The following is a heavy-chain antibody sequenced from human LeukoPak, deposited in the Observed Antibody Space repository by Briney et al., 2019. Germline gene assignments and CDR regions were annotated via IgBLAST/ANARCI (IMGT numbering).Heavy chain of an antibody. D-gene: IGHD6-6*01. Sequence: GGSLRLSCAASGFTFSSYGMHRVRQAPGKGLEWVAVISYDGSNKYYADSVKGRFTISRDNSKNTLYLQMNSLRAEDTAVYYCAKFYSSSSAEYDAFDIWGQGTMVTVSS. J-gene: IGHJ3*02. CDR1: GFTFSSYG. CDR3: AKFYSSSSAEYDAFDI. CDR2: ISYDGSNK. V-gene: IGHV3-30*18.